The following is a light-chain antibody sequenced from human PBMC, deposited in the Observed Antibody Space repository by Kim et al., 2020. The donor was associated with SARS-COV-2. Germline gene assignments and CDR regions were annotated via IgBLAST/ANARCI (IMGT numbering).Light chain of an antibody. J-gene: IGKJ2*03. CDR2: GAS. CDR1: QSVSSSY. Sequence: SPGERATLSCRASQSVSSSYLAWYQQKPGQAPRLLIYGASSRATGIPDRFSGSGSGTDFTLTISRLEPEDFAVYYCQQYGSPHWYSFGQGTKLEI. V-gene: IGKV3-20*01. CDR3: QQYGSPHWYS.